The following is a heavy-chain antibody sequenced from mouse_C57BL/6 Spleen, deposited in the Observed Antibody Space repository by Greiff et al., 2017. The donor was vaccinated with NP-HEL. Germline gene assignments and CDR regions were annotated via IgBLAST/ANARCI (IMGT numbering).Heavy chain of an antibody. Sequence: QVQLQQSGPGLVQPSQSLSITCTVSGFSLTSYGVHWVRQSPGKGLEWLGVIWRGGSTDYNAAFMSRLSITKDNSKSQVFFKMNSLQADDTAIYYCANLYGSSYGYAMDYWGQGTSVTVSS. CDR1: GFSLTSYG. V-gene: IGHV2-5*01. J-gene: IGHJ4*01. CDR2: IWRGGST. D-gene: IGHD1-1*01. CDR3: ANLYGSSYGYAMDY.